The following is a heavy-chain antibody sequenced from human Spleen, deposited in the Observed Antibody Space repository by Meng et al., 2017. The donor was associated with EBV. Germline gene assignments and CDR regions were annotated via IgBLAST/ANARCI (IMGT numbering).Heavy chain of an antibody. CDR1: SGSINSGYW. Sequence: QVQLPESGPGLVKPSGTLSLTCAVSSGSINSGYWWSWVRQPPGKGLEWIGEVYHDGTTNYSTSLKSRLTISVEKSMNQFSLKLTSVTAADTAVYYCARSPYSGSYYANFDYWGQGVLVTVSS. CDR3: ARSPYSGSYYANFDY. D-gene: IGHD1-26*01. J-gene: IGHJ4*02. CDR2: VYHDGTT. V-gene: IGHV4-4*02.